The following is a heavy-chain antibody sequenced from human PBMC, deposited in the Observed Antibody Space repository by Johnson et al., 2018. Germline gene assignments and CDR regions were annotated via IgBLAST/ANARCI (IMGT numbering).Heavy chain of an antibody. V-gene: IGHV3-7*01. CDR1: GFTFGGHS. CDR3: ARDWPRNSLNDAFDI. D-gene: IGHD4-23*01. CDR2: IKQDGNEK. J-gene: IGHJ3*02. Sequence: EVQLVESGGGLVQPGGSLRLYCAASGFTFGGHSMAWVRQAPGKGLAWVGNIKQDGNEKFYVDSVKGRLTISRDKAKNSLYLQMDSLRAEDTAVYFCARDWPRNSLNDAFDIWGQGTLVTVS.